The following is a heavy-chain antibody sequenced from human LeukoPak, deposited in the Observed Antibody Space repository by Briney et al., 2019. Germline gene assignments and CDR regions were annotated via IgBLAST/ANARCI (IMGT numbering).Heavy chain of an antibody. CDR1: GGSFSGYY. CDR3: ERLHPLRRGHYYYYMDV. J-gene: IGHJ6*03. D-gene: IGHD4-17*01. V-gene: IGHV4-34*01. CDR2: INHSGST. Sequence: SESLSLTCAAYGGSFSGYYWNWIRQPPGKGLEWIGEINHSGSTNYNPSLKSRVTISVDTSKNQFSLKLSSVTAADTAVYYCERLHPLRRGHYYYYMDVWGKGTTVTVSS.